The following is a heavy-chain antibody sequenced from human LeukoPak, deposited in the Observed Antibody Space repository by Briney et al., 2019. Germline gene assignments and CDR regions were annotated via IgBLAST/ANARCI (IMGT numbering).Heavy chain of an antibody. CDR1: GGTFSSYA. CDR2: IIPIFGTA. Sequence: ASVKVSCKASGGTFSSYAISWVRQAPGQGLEWMGGIIPIFGTANYAQKFRGRVTITADTSTSTAYMELRSLRSDDTAVYYCARDFGRYCSGGSCYWGAFLGTRAYYYMDVWGKGTTVTVSS. CDR3: ARDFGRYCSGGSCYWGAFLGTRAYYYMDV. V-gene: IGHV1-69*06. D-gene: IGHD2-15*01. J-gene: IGHJ6*03.